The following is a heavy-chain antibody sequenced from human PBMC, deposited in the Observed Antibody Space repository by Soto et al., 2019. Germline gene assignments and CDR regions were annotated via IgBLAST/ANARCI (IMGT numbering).Heavy chain of an antibody. V-gene: IGHV1-18*01. CDR2: VSAYNGYT. CDR1: GYTFTRYG. Sequence: ASVKVSCKASGYTFTRYGISWVRQAPGQGLEWMGWVSAYNGYTNYAQKLQGRVTMTTDTSTSTAYMELRSLRSDDTAVYYCARDGAGYYGSGSYSQRYFDYWGQGTLVTVSS. J-gene: IGHJ4*02. D-gene: IGHD3-10*01. CDR3: ARDGAGYYGSGSYSQRYFDY.